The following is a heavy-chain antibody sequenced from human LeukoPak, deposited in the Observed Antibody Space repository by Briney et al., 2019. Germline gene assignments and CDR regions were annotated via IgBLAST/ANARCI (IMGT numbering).Heavy chain of an antibody. V-gene: IGHV3-23*01. Sequence: PGGSLRLSCAASGFTFSSYAMSWVRQAPGKGLEWVSAISGSGGSTYYADSVEGRFTISRDNSKNTLYLQMNSLRAEDTAVYYCARDLIWFGELLSQPFDYWGQGTLVTVSS. CDR1: GFTFSSYA. D-gene: IGHD3-10*01. CDR3: ARDLIWFGELLSQPFDY. CDR2: ISGSGGST. J-gene: IGHJ4*02.